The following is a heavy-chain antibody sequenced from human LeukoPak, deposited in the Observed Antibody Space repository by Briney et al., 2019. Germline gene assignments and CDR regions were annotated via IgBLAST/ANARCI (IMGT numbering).Heavy chain of an antibody. CDR3: ARERSWPSYLDY. CDR1: GFTVSSNY. J-gene: IGHJ4*02. Sequence: GGSLRLSCAASGFTVSSNYMSWVRQAPGKGLEWVSVIYSGGSTYYADAVKGRFTISRDNSKNTLYLQMNSLRAEATAVYYCARERSWPSYLDYWGQGTLVTVSS. CDR2: IYSGGST. V-gene: IGHV3-53*01. D-gene: IGHD6-13*01.